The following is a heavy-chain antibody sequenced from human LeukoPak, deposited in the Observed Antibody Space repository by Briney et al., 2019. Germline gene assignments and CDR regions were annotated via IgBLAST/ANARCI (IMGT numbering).Heavy chain of an antibody. CDR1: GDSVSSNNAA. CDR3: ARSADWYFDY. CDR2: TYYRSKWNN. D-gene: IGHD3/OR15-3a*01. V-gene: IGHV6-1*01. Sequence: SQTLSLTCGISGDSVSSNNAAWRWIRQSPSRGLEWQGRTYYRSKWNNDYAVSMKGRITINPDTSKNQFSLQLNSVTPEDTAVYYCARSADWYFDYGGQGTLVSVSS. J-gene: IGHJ4*02.